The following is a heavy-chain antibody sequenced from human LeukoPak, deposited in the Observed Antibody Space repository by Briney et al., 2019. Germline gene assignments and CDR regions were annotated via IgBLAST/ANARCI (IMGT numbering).Heavy chain of an antibody. CDR1: GGSISSSSYY. CDR2: IYYSGST. CDR3: ARSGVVTLLFDY. D-gene: IGHD4-23*01. J-gene: IGHJ4*02. Sequence: SETLSLTCTVSGGSISSSSYYWGWIRQPPGKGLEWIGSIYYSGSTYYNPSLKSRVTISVDTSKNQFSLKLSSVTAADTAVYYCARSGVVTLLFDYWGQGTLVNVSS. V-gene: IGHV4-39*07.